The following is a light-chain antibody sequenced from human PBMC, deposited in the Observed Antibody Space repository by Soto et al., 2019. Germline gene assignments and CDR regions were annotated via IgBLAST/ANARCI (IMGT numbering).Light chain of an antibody. V-gene: IGKV1-39*01. CDR2: VAS. J-gene: IGKJ1*01. CDR3: QQSYSTPWT. Sequence: DIQMTQSPSSLSASVGDRLTITCRASQRIGSYLNWYQQKPVKAPDLLIYVASSLHSGVPSRFSGTGSGTDFTLTISSLQPEDFATYYCQQSYSTPWTFGQGTKVEIK. CDR1: QRIGSY.